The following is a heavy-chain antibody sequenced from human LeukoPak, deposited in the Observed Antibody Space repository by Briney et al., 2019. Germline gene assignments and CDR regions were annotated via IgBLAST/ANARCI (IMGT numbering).Heavy chain of an antibody. CDR3: ARGPDFWSGYYAY. CDR2: ISSSGSTI. CDR1: GFTFSNYA. Sequence: GGSLRLSCVASGFTFSNYAMSWVRQAPGKGLEWVSYISSSGSTIYYADSVKGRFTISRDNAKNSLYLQMNSLRAEDTAVYYCARGPDFWSGYYAYWGQGTLVTVSS. D-gene: IGHD3-3*01. V-gene: IGHV3-11*01. J-gene: IGHJ4*02.